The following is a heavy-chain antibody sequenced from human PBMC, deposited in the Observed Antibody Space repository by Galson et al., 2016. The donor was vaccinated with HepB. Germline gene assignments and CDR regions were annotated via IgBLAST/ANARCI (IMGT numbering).Heavy chain of an antibody. V-gene: IGHV4-59*11. D-gene: IGHD5/OR15-5a*01. CDR1: GGSISSHY. Sequence: SETLSLTCTVSGGSISSHYWTWIRQFPWRGLEWIAFIYHTGRTDYNPSLKSRVTISVDTSKSQFSLKVTSVTTADTATYYCVGDYRYSVWTGGFDLWGQGTLVTVSS. J-gene: IGHJ4*02. CDR2: IYHTGRT. CDR3: VGDYRYSVWTGGFDL.